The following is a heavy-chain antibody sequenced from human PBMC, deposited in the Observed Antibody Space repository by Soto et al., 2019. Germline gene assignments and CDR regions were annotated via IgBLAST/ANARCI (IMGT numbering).Heavy chain of an antibody. J-gene: IGHJ6*02. D-gene: IGHD4-4*01. CDR3: AKDHSNYAPYTVDYGMDV. V-gene: IGHV3-23*01. CDR1: EFTFDSYA. Sequence: GGSLRRSGAASEFTFDSYAMTWVRQAPGKGLEWVKTISGNADITHYADSVKSRFTISRDNSKNTLFLQMNSLRAEDTAVYYCAKDHSNYAPYTVDYGMDVWGQGTTVTVSS. CDR2: ISGNADIT.